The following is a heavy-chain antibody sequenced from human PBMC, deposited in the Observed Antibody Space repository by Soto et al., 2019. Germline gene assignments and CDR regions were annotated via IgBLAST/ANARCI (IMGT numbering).Heavy chain of an antibody. D-gene: IGHD6-19*01. V-gene: IGHV1-18*01. CDR1: GYTFTSSA. CDR3: AISRGYSSGWTIDY. J-gene: IGHJ4*02. CDR2: ISAYNGNT. Sequence: ASVKVSCKASGYTFTSSAMHWVRQAPGQGLEWMGWISAYNGNTNYAQKLQGRVTMTTDTSTSTAYMELRSLRSDDTAVYYCAISRGYSSGWTIDYWGQGTLVTVSS.